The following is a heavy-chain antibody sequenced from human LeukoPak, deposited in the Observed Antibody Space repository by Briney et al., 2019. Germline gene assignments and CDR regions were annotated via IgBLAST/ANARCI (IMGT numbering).Heavy chain of an antibody. Sequence: GGSLRLSCAASGFTFSSYAMHWVRQAPGKGLEWVAVISYDGSNKYYADSVKGRFTISRDNSKNTLYLQMNSLRAEDTAVYYCARDGDYYDSSGYLDGMDVWGQGTTVTVSS. D-gene: IGHD3-22*01. CDR1: GFTFSSYA. V-gene: IGHV3-30-3*01. J-gene: IGHJ6*02. CDR3: ARDGDYYDSSGYLDGMDV. CDR2: ISYDGSNK.